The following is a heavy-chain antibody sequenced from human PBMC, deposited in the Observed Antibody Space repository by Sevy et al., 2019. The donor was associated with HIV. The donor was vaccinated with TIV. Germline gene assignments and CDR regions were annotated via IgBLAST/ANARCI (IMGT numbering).Heavy chain of an antibody. Sequence: GGSLRLSCAASGFTFSSYAMHWVRQAPGKGLEWVAVISYDGSNKYYSDSVKGRFTISRDNSKNTLYLQMNSLRAEDTAVYYCARDEGHYGGNIIDYWGHGTLVTVSS. V-gene: IGHV3-30-3*01. CDR1: GFTFSSYA. CDR2: ISYDGSNK. D-gene: IGHD4-17*01. J-gene: IGHJ4*01. CDR3: ARDEGHYGGNIIDY.